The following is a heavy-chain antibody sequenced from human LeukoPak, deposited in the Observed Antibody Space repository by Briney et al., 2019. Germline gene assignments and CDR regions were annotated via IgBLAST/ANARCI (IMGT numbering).Heavy chain of an antibody. D-gene: IGHD6-13*01. CDR1: GGSISSSSYY. Sequence: SETLSLTCTVSGGSISSSSYYWGWIRQPPGKGLEWIGSIYYSGSTYYNPSLKSRVTISVDTSKNQFSLKLSSVTAADTAVYYCARVSSSWTGVDYWGQGTLVTVSS. J-gene: IGHJ4*02. CDR2: IYYSGST. V-gene: IGHV4-39*07. CDR3: ARVSSSWTGVDY.